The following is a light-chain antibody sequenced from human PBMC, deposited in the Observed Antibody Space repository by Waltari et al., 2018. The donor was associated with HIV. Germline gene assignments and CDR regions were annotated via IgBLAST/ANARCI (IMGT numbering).Light chain of an antibody. CDR3: QQYYNWPL. CDR2: GAS. Sequence: EIVMTQSPATLSVSPGERATLSCRASQSVTSNLAWYQQKPGQAPRLLIYGASTRATGVPARFSGSGSGTEFTLTISSLKSEDFAVYYCQQYYNWPLFGPGTKVDIK. CDR1: QSVTSN. J-gene: IGKJ3*01. V-gene: IGKV3-15*01.